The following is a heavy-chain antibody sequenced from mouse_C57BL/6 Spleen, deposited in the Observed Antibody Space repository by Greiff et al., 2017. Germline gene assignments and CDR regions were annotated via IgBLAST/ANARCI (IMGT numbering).Heavy chain of an antibody. D-gene: IGHD2-3*01. J-gene: IGHJ2*01. Sequence: EVHLVESGPELVKPGASVKISCKASGYSFTDYNMNWVKQSNGKSLEWIGVINPNYGTTSYNQKFKGKATLTVDQSSSTAYMQLNSLPSGVSAVYYCARLDGYRDYFDYWGQGTTLTVAS. CDR1: GYSFTDYN. CDR3: ARLDGYRDYFDY. CDR2: INPNYGTT. V-gene: IGHV1-39*01.